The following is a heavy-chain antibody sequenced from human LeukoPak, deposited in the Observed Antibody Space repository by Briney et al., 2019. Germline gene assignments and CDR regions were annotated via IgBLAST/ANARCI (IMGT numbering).Heavy chain of an antibody. CDR3: AKGKFQTTVTAYFDY. CDR1: GFTFSSYA. Sequence: PGGSLRLSCAASGFTFSSYAMGWVRQAPGKGLGWVSAISASGGSTYYADSVKGRFTISRDNSKNTLYLQMSSLRAEDTAVYYCAKGKFQTTVTAYFDYWGQGTLVTVSS. V-gene: IGHV3-23*01. CDR2: ISASGGST. D-gene: IGHD4-17*01. J-gene: IGHJ4*02.